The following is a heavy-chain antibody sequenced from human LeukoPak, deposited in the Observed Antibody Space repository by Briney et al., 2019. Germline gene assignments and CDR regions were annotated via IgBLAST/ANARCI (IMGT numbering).Heavy chain of an antibody. Sequence: ASVKVSCKASGYTFTGYYMHWVRQAPGQGLEWMGWINSDTAVTNYAQNFQGRVTMTRDTSISAAYMELSRLRSDDTAVYYCARGMDSGPDFFDYWGLGTLVTVSS. V-gene: IGHV1-2*02. D-gene: IGHD1-26*01. CDR2: INSDTAVT. CDR3: ARGMDSGPDFFDY. CDR1: GYTFTGYY. J-gene: IGHJ4*02.